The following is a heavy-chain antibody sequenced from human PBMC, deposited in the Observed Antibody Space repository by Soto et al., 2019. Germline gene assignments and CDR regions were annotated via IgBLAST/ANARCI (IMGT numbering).Heavy chain of an antibody. D-gene: IGHD1-1*01. CDR2: ISSSSSYI. CDR3: ARSLSVRRWFDP. J-gene: IGHJ5*02. V-gene: IGHV3-21*01. Sequence: PGGSLRLSCAASGFTFSSYSMNWVRQAPGKGLEWVSSISSSSSYIYYADSVKGRFTISRDNSKNTLYLQMNSLRAEDTAVYYCARSLSVRRWFDPWGQGTPVTVSS. CDR1: GFTFSSYS.